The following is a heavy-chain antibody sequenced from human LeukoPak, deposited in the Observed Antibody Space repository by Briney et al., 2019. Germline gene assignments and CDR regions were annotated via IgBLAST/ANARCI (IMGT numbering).Heavy chain of an antibody. CDR3: ARLTWDTTMVRYYFDF. CDR2: IYYTGST. V-gene: IGHV4-59*08. D-gene: IGHD5-18*01. Sequence: SETLSLTCTVSGGSISGYYWNWIRQSPGKGLEWIGYIYYTGSTIYNPSLKSRVTISLDTSKNQFSLKLSSVTAADTAVYYCARLTWDTTMVRYYFDFWGQGTLVTVSS. J-gene: IGHJ4*02. CDR1: GGSISGYY.